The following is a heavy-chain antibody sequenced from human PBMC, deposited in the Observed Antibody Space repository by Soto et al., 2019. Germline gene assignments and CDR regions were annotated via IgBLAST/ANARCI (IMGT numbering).Heavy chain of an antibody. D-gene: IGHD5-12*01. CDR3: ARDTQRGYSGYFDS. CDR2: IYYSGST. CDR1: GGSLSSGDYY. V-gene: IGHV4-31*03. J-gene: IGHJ4*02. Sequence: QVQLQESGPGLVKPSQTLSLSCTVSGGSLSSGDYYWSWIRQHPGKGLEWIGFIYYSGSTYYNPSLKSRVTISVDTSQNQFSLKLSSVTAADTAVYYCARDTQRGYSGYFDSWGQGTLVTVSS.